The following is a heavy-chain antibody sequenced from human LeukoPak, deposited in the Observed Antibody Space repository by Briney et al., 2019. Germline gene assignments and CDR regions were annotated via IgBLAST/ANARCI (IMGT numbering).Heavy chain of an antibody. CDR1: VGSFSVYY. J-gene: IGHJ4*02. V-gene: IGHV4-34*01. CDR3: ARGRTGYSYGYLRYYFDY. Sequence: SETLSLTCALYVGSFSVYYWSCIPHPPGRGVECIGEINHCGSTNYNPPLKSRVTISLDTSKNQFSLKLSSVTAADTAVYYCARGRTGYSYGYLRYYFDYWGQGTLVTVSP. CDR2: INHCGST. D-gene: IGHD5-18*01.